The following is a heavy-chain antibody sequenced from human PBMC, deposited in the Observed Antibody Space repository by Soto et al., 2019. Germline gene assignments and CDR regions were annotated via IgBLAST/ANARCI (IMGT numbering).Heavy chain of an antibody. Sequence: QVQLVESGGGVVQPGRSLRLSCAASGFTFSSYGMHWVRQAPGKGLEWVAVIWYAGSNKYYADSVKGRFTISRDNSKNTRYLQMKGLRAEDTAVYYCARDLGLRAPAGMTPTGWLDTWGQGTLVTVSS. CDR3: ARDLGLRAPAGMTPTGWLDT. D-gene: IGHD2-2*01. V-gene: IGHV3-33*01. CDR2: IWYAGSNK. CDR1: GFTFSSYG. J-gene: IGHJ5*02.